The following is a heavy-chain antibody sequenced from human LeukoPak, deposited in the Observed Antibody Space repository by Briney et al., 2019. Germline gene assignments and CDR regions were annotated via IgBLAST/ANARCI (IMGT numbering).Heavy chain of an antibody. J-gene: IGHJ5*02. CDR1: GYTFTGYY. D-gene: IGHD2-21*01. Sequence: GASVKVSCKASGYTFTGYYMHWVRQAPGQGLEWMGWINPNSGGTNYAQKFQGRVTMTRDTSISTAYMELSRLRSDDTAVYYCARNGGYCGGDCYPRDNWFDPGAREPWSPSPQ. V-gene: IGHV1-2*02. CDR3: ARNGGYCGGDCYPRDNWFDP. CDR2: INPNSGGT.